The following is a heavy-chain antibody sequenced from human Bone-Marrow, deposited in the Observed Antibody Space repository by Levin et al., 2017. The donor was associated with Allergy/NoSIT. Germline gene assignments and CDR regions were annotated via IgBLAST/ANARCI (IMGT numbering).Heavy chain of an antibody. Sequence: ESLKISCTVSGGSISSYYWSWIRQPAGKGLEWIGRIYTSGSNNYNPSLKSRVTMSVDTSKNQFSLKLSSVTAADTAVYYCAREHISTLRYFDWLLDTWGQGTLVTVSS. J-gene: IGHJ5*02. CDR2: IYTSGSN. CDR1: GGSISSYY. CDR3: AREHISTLRYFDWLLDT. V-gene: IGHV4-4*07. D-gene: IGHD3-9*01.